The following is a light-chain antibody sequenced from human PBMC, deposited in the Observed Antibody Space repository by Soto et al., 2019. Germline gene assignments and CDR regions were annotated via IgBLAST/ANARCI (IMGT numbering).Light chain of an antibody. CDR2: EVS. CDR3: SSYTSGNTVV. J-gene: IGLJ2*01. CDR1: SSDVGYYNY. V-gene: IGLV2-14*01. Sequence: QSVLTQPASVSGSPGQSITISCTGTSSDVGYYNYVSWYQQHPGKAPKLMIYEVSNRPSGVSNHFSDSKSGNTASLTISGLQAEDEAYYYCSSYTSGNTVVFGGGTKVTVL.